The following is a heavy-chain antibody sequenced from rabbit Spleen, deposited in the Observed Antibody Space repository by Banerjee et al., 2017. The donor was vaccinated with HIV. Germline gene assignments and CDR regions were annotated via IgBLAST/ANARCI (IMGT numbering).Heavy chain of an antibody. CDR1: GFSFSFSNY. CDR2: IAAGVSGTT. Sequence: QSLEESGGDLVKPGASPTLTCTASGFSFSFSNYLCWVRQPPGKGPEWIACIAAGVSGTTYYATWAKGRFTISNPSSTTVTLQMTSLTAADTATYFCARDSGTSFSTYGMDLWGQGTLVTVS. CDR3: ARDSGTSFSTYGMDL. D-gene: IGHD8-1*01. J-gene: IGHJ6*01. V-gene: IGHV1S40*01.